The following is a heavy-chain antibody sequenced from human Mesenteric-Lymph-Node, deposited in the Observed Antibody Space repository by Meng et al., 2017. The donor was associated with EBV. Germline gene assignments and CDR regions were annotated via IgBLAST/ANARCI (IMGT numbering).Heavy chain of an antibody. CDR3: ARGMATII. J-gene: IGHJ4*02. Sequence: QVQLQQWGAGLLKPSEPLSLPCAVYGGSFSGYYLSWIRQPPGKGLEWIGEINHSGSTNYNPSLKSRVTISVDTSKNQFSLKLSSVTAADTAVYYCARGMATIIGGQGTLVTVSS. V-gene: IGHV4-34*01. D-gene: IGHD5-24*01. CDR2: INHSGST. CDR1: GGSFSGYY.